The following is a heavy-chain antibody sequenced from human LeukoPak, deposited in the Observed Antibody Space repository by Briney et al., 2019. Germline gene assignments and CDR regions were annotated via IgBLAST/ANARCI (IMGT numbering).Heavy chain of an antibody. Sequence: SETLSLTCAVYGGSLSGYYWNWIRKSPGKGLEWIGEINHSGTTNYNPSLKSRVTISVDTSKNQFSLRLTSVTAADTAVYYCARFPCSGDSCYSGIRTFDIWGQGTMVTVSS. CDR2: INHSGTT. V-gene: IGHV4-34*01. D-gene: IGHD2-15*01. CDR1: GGSLSGYY. J-gene: IGHJ3*02. CDR3: ARFPCSGDSCYSGIRTFDI.